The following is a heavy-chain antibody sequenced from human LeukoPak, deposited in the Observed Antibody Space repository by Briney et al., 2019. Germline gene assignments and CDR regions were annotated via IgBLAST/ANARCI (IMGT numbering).Heavy chain of an antibody. J-gene: IGHJ4*02. CDR1: GGSISSYY. CDR2: IYYSGST. Sequence: SETLSLTCTVSGGSISSYYWSWIRQPPGKGLEWIGYIYYSGSTNYNPSLKSRVTISVDTSKNQFSLKLSSVTAADTAVYYCARAGYGDYQDLARFDYWGQGTLVTVSS. V-gene: IGHV4-59*01. D-gene: IGHD4-17*01. CDR3: ARAGYGDYQDLARFDY.